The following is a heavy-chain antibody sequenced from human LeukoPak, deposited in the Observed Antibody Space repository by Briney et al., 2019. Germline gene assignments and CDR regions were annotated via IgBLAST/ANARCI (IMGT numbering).Heavy chain of an antibody. J-gene: IGHJ5*02. CDR2: ISSDETNI. D-gene: IGHD2-15*01. CDR3: AKDPYRVVFATGNYLDP. V-gene: IGHV3-30*18. CDR1: GFTFSNYG. Sequence: PGRSLTLSCATSGFTFSNYGMHWVRQAPGKGLEWVAVISSDETNIRYGDSVKGRFTVSRDNAKSTLYLQMNSLRAEDTAVYYCAKDPYRVVFATGNYLDPWGQGTLVTVSS.